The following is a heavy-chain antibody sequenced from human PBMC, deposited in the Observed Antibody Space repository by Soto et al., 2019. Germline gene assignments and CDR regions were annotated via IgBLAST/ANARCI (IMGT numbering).Heavy chain of an antibody. V-gene: IGHV1-18*01. CDR3: ATRSPAFDY. J-gene: IGHJ4*02. CDR1: GYTFTSYG. CDR2: ISTDKGKT. Sequence: QVQLAQSGPEVKKPGASVKVSCKTSGYTFTSYGISWVRQAPGQGLEWMGWISTDKGKTNYAQKFQGRVTMTTDTSTSTAYMELRSLRSDDTAVYYCATRSPAFDYWGQGTLVTVSS.